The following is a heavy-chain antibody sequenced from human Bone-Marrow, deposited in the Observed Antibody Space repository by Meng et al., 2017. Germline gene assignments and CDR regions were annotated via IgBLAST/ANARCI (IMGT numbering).Heavy chain of an antibody. D-gene: IGHD3-22*01. J-gene: IGHJ4*02. V-gene: IGHV3-7*01. CDR2: IKQDGSEK. CDR3: ARGSYYYDSSGYSSLYY. Sequence: GESLKISCAASGFTFSSYWMSWVRQAPGKGLEWVANIKQDGSEKYYVDSVKGRFTISRDNAKNSLYLQMNSLRAEDTAVYYCARGSYYYDSSGYSSLYYWGQGTLVTVSS. CDR1: GFTFSSYW.